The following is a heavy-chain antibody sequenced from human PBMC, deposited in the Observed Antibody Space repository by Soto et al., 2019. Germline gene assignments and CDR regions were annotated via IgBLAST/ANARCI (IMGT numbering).Heavy chain of an antibody. CDR1: GFTFSNAW. V-gene: IGHV3-15*07. CDR2: IKSKTDGGTT. J-gene: IGHJ3*02. CDR3: TKMGLYYDILTGDAFDI. D-gene: IGHD3-9*01. Sequence: EVQLVESGGGLVKPGGSLRLSCAASGFTFSNAWMNWVRQAPGKGLEWVGRIKSKTDGGTTDYAAPVKGRFTISRDDSKNTLYLQMNSLNTEDTAVYYCTKMGLYYDILTGDAFDIWGQGTMVTVSS.